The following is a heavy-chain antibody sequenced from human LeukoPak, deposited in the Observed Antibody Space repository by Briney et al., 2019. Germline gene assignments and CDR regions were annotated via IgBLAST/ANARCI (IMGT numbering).Heavy chain of an antibody. Sequence: PGRSLRLSCAASGFTFSSYAMHWVRQAPGKGLEWVAVISYVGSNKYYADSVKGRFTISRDNSKNTLYLQMNSLRAEDTAVYYCARGGRYSYGHNWFDPWGQGTLVTVSS. CDR1: GFTFSSYA. V-gene: IGHV3-30-3*01. CDR3: ARGGRYSYGHNWFDP. CDR2: ISYVGSNK. D-gene: IGHD5-18*01. J-gene: IGHJ5*02.